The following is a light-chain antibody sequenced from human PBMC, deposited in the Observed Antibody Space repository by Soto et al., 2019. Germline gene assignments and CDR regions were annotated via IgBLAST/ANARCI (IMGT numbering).Light chain of an antibody. CDR3: CSYAGSFTYV. V-gene: IGLV2-23*01. J-gene: IGLJ1*01. Sequence: QSALTQPASVSGSPGQSITISCTGTSSDVGSYNLVSWYQQHPGKAPKLMIYEGSKRPSRVSNRFSGSKSGNTASLTISGLQAEDGAEYYCCSYAGSFTYVFGTGTKVTVL. CDR2: EGS. CDR1: SSDVGSYNL.